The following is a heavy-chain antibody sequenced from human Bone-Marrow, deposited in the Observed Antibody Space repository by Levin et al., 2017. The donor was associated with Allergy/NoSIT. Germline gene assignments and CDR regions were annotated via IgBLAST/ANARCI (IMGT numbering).Heavy chain of an antibody. Sequence: GGSLRLSCAASGFTFSSYGMHWVRQAPGKGLEWVAVIWYDGSNKYYADSVKGRFTISRDNSKNTLYLQMNSLRAEDTAVYYCARDLPIAAAGTGSFDYWGQGTLVTVSS. CDR3: ARDLPIAAAGTGSFDY. J-gene: IGHJ4*02. V-gene: IGHV3-33*01. D-gene: IGHD6-13*01. CDR1: GFTFSSYG. CDR2: IWYDGSNK.